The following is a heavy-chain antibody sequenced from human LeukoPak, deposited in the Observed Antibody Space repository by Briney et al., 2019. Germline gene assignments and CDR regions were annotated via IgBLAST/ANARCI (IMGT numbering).Heavy chain of an antibody. V-gene: IGHV4-59*01. CDR1: GGSISSYY. CDR2: IYYSGST. D-gene: IGHD4-17*01. J-gene: IGHJ4*02. CDR3: ARGAYGDPTSFDD. Sequence: SETLSLTCTVFGGSISSYYWSWIRQPPGKGLEWIGYIYYSGSTNYNPSLKSRVTISVDTSKNQFSLKLSSVTAADTAVYYCARGAYGDPTSFDDWGQGTLVTVSS.